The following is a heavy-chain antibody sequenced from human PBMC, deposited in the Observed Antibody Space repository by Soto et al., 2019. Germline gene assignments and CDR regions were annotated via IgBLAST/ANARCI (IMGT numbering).Heavy chain of an antibody. J-gene: IGHJ4*02. V-gene: IGHV4-31*03. CDR3: ARGVLLWFGEPRGGTFDY. CDR1: GGSISSGGYY. Sequence: QVQLQESGPGLVKPSQTLSLTCTVSGGSISSGGYYWSWIRQHPGKGLEWIGYIYYSGSTYYNPSLTSRVTISVDTSKTQFSLKLSSVTAADTAVYYCARGVLLWFGEPRGGTFDYWGQGTLVTVSS. CDR2: IYYSGST. D-gene: IGHD3-10*01.